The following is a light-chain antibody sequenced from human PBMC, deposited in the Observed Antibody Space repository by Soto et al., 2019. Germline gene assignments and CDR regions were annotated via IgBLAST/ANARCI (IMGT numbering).Light chain of an antibody. CDR3: QQYGTSPRT. J-gene: IGKJ4*02. Sequence: PGKRATLSCRASQSVSSNSLAWYQQKPGQPPRLLIYGASSRATGIPDRFSGSGSGTDFTLTISRLEPEDFAVYYCQQYGTSPRTFGGGTKVEIK. V-gene: IGKV3-20*01. CDR1: QSVSSNS. CDR2: GAS.